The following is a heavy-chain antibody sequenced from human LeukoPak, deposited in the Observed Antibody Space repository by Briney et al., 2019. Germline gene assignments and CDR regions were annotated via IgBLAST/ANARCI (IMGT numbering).Heavy chain of an antibody. J-gene: IGHJ5*02. D-gene: IGHD2-2*01. CDR3: ARDGPARWFDP. Sequence: GGSLRLSCAASGFTVSSNYMSWVRQAPGKGLEWVSVIYSGGSTYYADSVKGRFTISRDNSKNTLYLRMNSLRAEDTAVYYCARDGPARWFDPWGQGTLVTVSS. V-gene: IGHV3-53*01. CDR2: IYSGGST. CDR1: GFTVSSNY.